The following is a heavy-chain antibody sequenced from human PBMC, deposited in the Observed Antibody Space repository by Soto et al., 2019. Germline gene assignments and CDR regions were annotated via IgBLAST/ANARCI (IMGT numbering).Heavy chain of an antibody. CDR3: ARLVGSPPHYYGVDV. J-gene: IGHJ6*02. CDR1: GYSFIDFW. Sequence: GESLKISCKGSGYSFIDFWIAWVRQMPGKGLEWMGIVYPGDSETRYSPSFQGQVTISADKSINTAYLQWSSLKASDTAVFYCARLVGSPPHYYGVDVWGQGTTVTVSS. D-gene: IGHD1-26*01. CDR2: VYPGDSET. V-gene: IGHV5-51*01.